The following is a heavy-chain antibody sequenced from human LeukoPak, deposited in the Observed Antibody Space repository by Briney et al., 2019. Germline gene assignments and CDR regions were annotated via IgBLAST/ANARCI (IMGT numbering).Heavy chain of an antibody. CDR1: GGSISSSSYY. CDR2: IYYSGST. V-gene: IGHV4-39*07. J-gene: IGHJ6*02. CDR3: ARDLGLYYYDSSGLGGVYYGMDV. Sequence: SSETLSLTCTVSGGSISSSSYYWGWIRQPPGKGLEWIGSIYYSGSTYYNPSLKSRVTISVDTSKNQFSLKLSSVTAADTAVYHCARDLGLYYYDSSGLGGVYYGMDVWGQGTPVTVSS. D-gene: IGHD3-22*01.